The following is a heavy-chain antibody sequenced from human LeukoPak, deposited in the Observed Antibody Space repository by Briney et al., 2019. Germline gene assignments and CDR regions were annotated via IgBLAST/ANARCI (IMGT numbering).Heavy chain of an antibody. D-gene: IGHD2-15*01. CDR3: TTEGYCSGGSCYSDLVFDY. J-gene: IGHJ4*02. Sequence: GGSLRLSCAASGFTFSNAWMSWVRQAPGKGLEWVGRIKSKTDGGTTDYAAPVKGGFTISRDDSKNTLYLQMNSLKTEDTAVYYCTTEGYCSGGSCYSDLVFDYWGQGTLVTVSS. V-gene: IGHV3-15*01. CDR1: GFTFSNAW. CDR2: IKSKTDGGTT.